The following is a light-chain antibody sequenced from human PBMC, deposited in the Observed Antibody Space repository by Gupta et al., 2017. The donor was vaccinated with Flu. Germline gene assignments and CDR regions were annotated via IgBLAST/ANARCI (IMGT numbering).Light chain of an antibody. CDR1: QSVSSD. CDR3: QQDNYWPYT. CDR2: GAS. V-gene: IGKV3-15*01. J-gene: IGKJ2*01. Sequence: EIVMTQSPATLSVSPGERATLPCRASQSVSSDLAWYQQKPGQAPRLLIYGASTRATGIPARFSGSGSGTEFTLTISILQSEDFAVYYCQQDNYWPYTFGQGTKMEIK.